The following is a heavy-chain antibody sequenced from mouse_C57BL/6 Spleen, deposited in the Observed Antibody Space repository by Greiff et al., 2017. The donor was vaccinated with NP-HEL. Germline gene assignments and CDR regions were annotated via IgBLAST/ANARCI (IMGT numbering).Heavy chain of an antibody. CDR1: GFSLTSYA. Sequence: VQLKESGPGLVAPSQSLSITCTVSGFSLTSYAISWVRQPPGKGLEWLGVIWTGGGTNYNSALKSRLSISKDNSKSQVFLKMNSLQTDDTARYYCARNRGDYYGSSLDYWGQGTTLTVSS. V-gene: IGHV2-9-1*01. J-gene: IGHJ2*01. CDR3: ARNRGDYYGSSLDY. CDR2: IWTGGGT. D-gene: IGHD1-1*01.